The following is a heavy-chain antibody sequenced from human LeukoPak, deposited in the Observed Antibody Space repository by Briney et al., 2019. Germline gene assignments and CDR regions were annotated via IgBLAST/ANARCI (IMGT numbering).Heavy chain of an antibody. D-gene: IGHD7-27*01. Sequence: GGSLRLSCAASGFTFSSYTMSWVRQAPGRGLKWVSTITTGGPNTYYADSVKGRFTVSRDDSKNTLYLQMNSLRAEDTAVYYCAKDGGLWVSAHWGDSWGRGTLVTVSS. CDR2: ITTGGPNT. J-gene: IGHJ4*02. CDR3: AKDGGLWVSAHWGDS. CDR1: GFTFSSYT. V-gene: IGHV3-23*01.